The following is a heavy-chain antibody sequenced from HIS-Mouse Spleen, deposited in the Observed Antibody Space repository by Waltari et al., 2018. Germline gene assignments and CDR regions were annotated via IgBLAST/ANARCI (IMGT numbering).Heavy chain of an antibody. V-gene: IGHV4-39*01. J-gene: IGHJ4*02. CDR1: GGSISSSSYY. Sequence: QLQLQESGPGLVKPSETLSLTCTVSGGSISSSSYYWGWIRQPPGKGLRWIGSIYYSGRTYYNPSLKSRVTISVDTSKNQFSLKLSSVTAADTAVYYCAYGDYFDYWGQGTLVTVSS. D-gene: IGHD4-17*01. CDR3: AYGDYFDY. CDR2: IYYSGRT.